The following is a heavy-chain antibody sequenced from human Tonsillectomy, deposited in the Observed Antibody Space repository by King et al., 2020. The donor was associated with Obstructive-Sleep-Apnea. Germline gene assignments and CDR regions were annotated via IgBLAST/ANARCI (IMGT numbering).Heavy chain of an antibody. D-gene: IGHD4-23*01. Sequence: VQLVESGGGLVQPGGSLRLSCAASGFTFSTYAMSWVRRAPGKGLEWVAAMSGSGGSTYYADSEKGRFTISRDNSKNTLYLQMHSRRAEDTAGYYCAKDGYWHDYGGNSVDCSCDDWGQGTLAT. V-gene: IGHV3-23*04. CDR2: MSGSGGST. CDR3: AKDGYWHDYGGNSVDCSCDD. CDR1: GFTFSTYA. J-gene: IGHJ4*02.